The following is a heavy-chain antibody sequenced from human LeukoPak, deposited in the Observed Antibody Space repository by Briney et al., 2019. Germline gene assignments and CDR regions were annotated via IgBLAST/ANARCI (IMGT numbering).Heavy chain of an antibody. CDR1: GFTFSNAW. V-gene: IGHV3-15*01. CDR3: TAQVKYGDYVDY. J-gene: IGHJ4*02. D-gene: IGHD4-17*01. CDR2: IKSKTDGGTT. Sequence: TGGSLRLSXAASGFTFSNAWMSWVSQVPGKGLEWVGRIKSKTDGGTTDYAAPVKGRFTISRDDSKNTLYLQMNSLETEDTAVYYCTAQVKYGDYVDYWGQGTLVTVSS.